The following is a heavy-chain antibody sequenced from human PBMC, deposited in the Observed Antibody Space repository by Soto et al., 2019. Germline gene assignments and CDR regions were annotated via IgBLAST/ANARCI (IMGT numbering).Heavy chain of an antibody. V-gene: IGHV3-74*01. D-gene: IGHD1-1*01. CDR1: GFTFSMYW. CDR3: TRGPRSTSTGTGAH. J-gene: IGHJ4*02. CDR2: INDDGIST. Sequence: GGSLRLSCAASGFTFSMYWMHWVRQVPGKGPEWVSRINDDGISTNYADSVKGRFTISRDNAKNTLYLQMNALRVEDTAVYYCTRGPRSTSTGTGAHWGRGTLVTVSS.